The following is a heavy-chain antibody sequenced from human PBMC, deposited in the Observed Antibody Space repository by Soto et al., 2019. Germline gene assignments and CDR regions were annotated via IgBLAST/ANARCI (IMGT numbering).Heavy chain of an antibody. CDR3: ARGLAIAAAGLYYYYGMDV. D-gene: IGHD6-13*01. J-gene: IGHJ6*02. CDR1: GGSISSYY. Sequence: SETLSLTCTVSGGSISSYYWSWIRQPPGKGLEWIGYIYYSGSTNYNPSLKSRVTISVDTSKNQFSLKLSSVTAADTAVYYCARGLAIAAAGLYYYYGMDVWGQGTTVTVSS. CDR2: IYYSGST. V-gene: IGHV4-59*12.